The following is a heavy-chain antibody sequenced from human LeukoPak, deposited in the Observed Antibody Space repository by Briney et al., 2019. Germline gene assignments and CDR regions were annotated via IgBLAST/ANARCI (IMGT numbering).Heavy chain of an antibody. CDR3: AKADTSRSYSCYFDD. D-gene: IGHD3-22*01. V-gene: IGHV3-9*01. J-gene: IGHJ4*02. CDR2: ISWNSGRV. CDR1: GFIFDDYA. Sequence: GRSLRLSCAASGFIFDDYAVHWVRQAPGKGLEWVSGISWNSGRVGYADSVKGRFSISRDDAKKSLYLQMNSLRPDDTALYYCAKADTSRSYSCYFDDWGQGTLVTVSS.